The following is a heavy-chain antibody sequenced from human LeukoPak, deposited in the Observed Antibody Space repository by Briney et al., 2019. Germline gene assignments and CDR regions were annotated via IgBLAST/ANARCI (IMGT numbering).Heavy chain of an antibody. V-gene: IGHV3-21*01. CDR3: ARVNGDYERGGAPDY. D-gene: IGHD4-17*01. CDR2: ISSSSIYI. Sequence: GGSLRLSCAASGFTFSTYTMNWVRQAPGKGLEWVSSISSSSIYIYYTDSVKGRFTISRDNARNSVYLQMNNLRADDTAVYYCARVNGDYERGGAPDYWGQGTLVTVSS. J-gene: IGHJ4*02. CDR1: GFTFSTYT.